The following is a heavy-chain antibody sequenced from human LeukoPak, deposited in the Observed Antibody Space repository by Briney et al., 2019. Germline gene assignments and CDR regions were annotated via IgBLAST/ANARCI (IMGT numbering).Heavy chain of an antibody. D-gene: IGHD1-14*01. CDR1: GGSISSGSYY. Sequence: PSEALSLTCTVSGGSISSGSYYWSWIRQPAGKGLEWTGRIYTSGSTNYNPSLKSRVTISVDTSKNQFSLKLSSVTAADTAMYYCARERPRLDRNSYYYYYYMDVWGKGTTVTVPS. CDR2: IYTSGST. V-gene: IGHV4-61*02. J-gene: IGHJ6*03. CDR3: ARERPRLDRNSYYYYYYMDV.